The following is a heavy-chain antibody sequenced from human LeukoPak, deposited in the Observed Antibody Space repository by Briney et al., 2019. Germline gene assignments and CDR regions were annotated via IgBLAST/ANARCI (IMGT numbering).Heavy chain of an antibody. D-gene: IGHD2-15*01. J-gene: IGHJ4*02. V-gene: IGHV3-21*01. Sequence: GGSLRLSCVASGFTFSNYTMHRVRQAPGKGLEWVSSISGSGSYVYQADSVKGRFTISRNNAKKSIYLHVNSLRLEDTALYYCARDLRTPGAASYLDYWGQGTLVTVSS. CDR2: ISGSGSYV. CDR1: GFTFSNYT. CDR3: ARDLRTPGAASYLDY.